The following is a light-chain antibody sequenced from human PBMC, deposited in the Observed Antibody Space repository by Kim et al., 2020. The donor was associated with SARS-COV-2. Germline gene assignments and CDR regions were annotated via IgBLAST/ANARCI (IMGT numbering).Light chain of an antibody. V-gene: IGKV1-5*03. Sequence: HMTQTPSTLSASVGDSVTITCRASQSISDWLAWYQQKPGKAPNLLIYKASTLESGVPSRFSGIGSGTEFSLTISSLQPDDFATYYCQHYNSYPYTFGQGTKLEI. CDR1: QSISDW. J-gene: IGKJ2*01. CDR2: KAS. CDR3: QHYNSYPYT.